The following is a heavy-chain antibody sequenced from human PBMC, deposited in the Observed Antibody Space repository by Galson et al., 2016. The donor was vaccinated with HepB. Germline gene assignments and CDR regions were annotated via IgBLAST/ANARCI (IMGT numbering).Heavy chain of an antibody. V-gene: IGHV3-23*01. D-gene: IGHD3-16*01. CDR3: QGGVQFWSYNDNGRDA. J-gene: IGHJ6*02. Sequence: SLRLSCATSGITISRSAMSWVRQAPGKGLEWVSTFNGRLNSAYYADSVKGRFTVSRDNSKDTLYLQMNSLRADDTAVYYCQGGVQFWSYNDNGRDAWGPGTTVVISS. CDR1: GITISRSA. CDR2: FNGRLNSA.